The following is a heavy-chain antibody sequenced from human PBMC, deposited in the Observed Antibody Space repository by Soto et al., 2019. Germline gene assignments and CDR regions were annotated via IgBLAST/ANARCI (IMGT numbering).Heavy chain of an antibody. V-gene: IGHV3-48*02. CDR2: ISTSSNYM. J-gene: IGHJ6*02. Sequence: PGGSLRLSCAASGFSFSAYRMNWVRQAPGKGLEWVSYISTSSNYMYYAGSVKGRFIISRDNVQNALFLQMNSLTDEDTAVYYCARDWTYCSGGSCYYGMDVWGQGTTVTVSS. CDR3: ARDWTYCSGGSCYYGMDV. CDR1: GFSFSAYR. D-gene: IGHD2-15*01.